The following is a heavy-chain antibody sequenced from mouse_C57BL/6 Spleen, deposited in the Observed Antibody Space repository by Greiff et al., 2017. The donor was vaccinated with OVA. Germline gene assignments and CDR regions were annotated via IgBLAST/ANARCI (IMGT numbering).Heavy chain of an antibody. D-gene: IGHD1-1*01. J-gene: IGHJ2*01. CDR2: INPSSGYT. CDR1: GYTFTSYT. V-gene: IGHV1-4*01. CDR3: ARNEITTVVATDYFDY. Sequence: QVQLQQSGAELARPGASVKMSCKASGYTFTSYTMHWVKQRPGQGLEWIGYINPSSGYTKYNQKFKDKATLTADKSSSTAYMQLSSLTSEDSAVYYCARNEITTVVATDYFDYWGQGTTLTVSS.